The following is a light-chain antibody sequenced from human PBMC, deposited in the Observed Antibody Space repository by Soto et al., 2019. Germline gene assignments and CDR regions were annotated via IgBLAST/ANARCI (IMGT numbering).Light chain of an antibody. Sequence: IVLTQSPAALSVSPGEGVTLSCRASHNVGTNLAWYQLKPGQAPRLLIYGSSTRATGIPATFSGSGSGTEFTLTISSLQSEESAVYYCQQYNNWGLSFCGGTKEEIK. CDR3: QQYNNWGLS. V-gene: IGKV3D-15*01. J-gene: IGKJ4*01. CDR2: GSS. CDR1: HNVGTN.